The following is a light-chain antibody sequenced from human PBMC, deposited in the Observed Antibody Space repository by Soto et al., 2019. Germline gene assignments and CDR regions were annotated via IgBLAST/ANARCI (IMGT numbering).Light chain of an antibody. CDR3: QHRSTLIT. CDR1: QSVSSK. Sequence: EIVLTQSPATLSLSPGERATLSCRASQSVSSKLVWYQQKPGQAPRLLIYDASNRATGIPARFSGSGSGTDFTLTISSLEPEDFAVYYCQHRSTLITFGQGTRLEIK. V-gene: IGKV3-11*01. J-gene: IGKJ5*01. CDR2: DAS.